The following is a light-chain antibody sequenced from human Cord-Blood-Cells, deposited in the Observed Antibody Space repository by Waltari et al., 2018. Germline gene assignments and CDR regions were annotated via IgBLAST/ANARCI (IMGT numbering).Light chain of an antibody. CDR3: CSYAGSNWV. CDR2: EGS. J-gene: IGLJ3*02. Sequence: QSALTQPASVSGSPGQSITISCTGTSSDVGRYNLLSWYQQHPGKAPKPMIYEGSKRPSGVSNRFSGSKSGNTASLTISGLQAEDEADYYCCSYAGSNWVFGGGTKLTVL. CDR1: SSDVGRYNL. V-gene: IGLV2-23*01.